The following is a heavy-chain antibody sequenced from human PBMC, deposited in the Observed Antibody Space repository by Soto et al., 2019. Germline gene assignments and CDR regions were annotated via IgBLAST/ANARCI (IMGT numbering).Heavy chain of an antibody. J-gene: IGHJ4*02. D-gene: IGHD3-10*01. Sequence: ASVKVSCKASGYTFTSYGISWVRQAPGQGLEWMGWISAYNGNTNYAQKLQGRVTMTTDTSTSTAYMELRSLRSGDTAVYYCATMVRGYWFFDYWGQGTLVTVS. CDR1: GYTFTSYG. CDR3: ATMVRGYWFFDY. V-gene: IGHV1-18*01. CDR2: ISAYNGNT.